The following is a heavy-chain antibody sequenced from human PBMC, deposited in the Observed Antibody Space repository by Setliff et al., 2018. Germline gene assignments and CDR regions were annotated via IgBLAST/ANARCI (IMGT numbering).Heavy chain of an antibody. V-gene: IGHV4-34*01. CDR3: RFWSVYYKNDY. J-gene: IGHJ4*01. Sequence: SETLSLTCTVYGASFSDYYWGWNRQPPGKGLEWIAEINHSGSTNYNPSLKSRVTISVDTSKKQFSLKLSSVTAADTAVYYCRFWSVYYKNDYWGQGTLVTVSS. D-gene: IGHD3-3*01. CDR2: INHSGST. CDR1: GASFSDYY.